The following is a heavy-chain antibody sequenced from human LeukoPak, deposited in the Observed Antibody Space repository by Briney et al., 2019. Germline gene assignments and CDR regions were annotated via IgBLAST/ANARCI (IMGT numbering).Heavy chain of an antibody. Sequence: ASVKVSCKASGYTFTSYDINWVRQATGQGLEWMGWMNPNSGNTGYAQKFQGRVTMTRNTSISTAYMELSSLRSEDTAVYYCARGRRLATRLYYYMDVWGKGTTVTISS. V-gene: IGHV1-8*01. D-gene: IGHD5-12*01. CDR3: ARGRRLATRLYYYMDV. CDR2: MNPNSGNT. J-gene: IGHJ6*03. CDR1: GYTFTSYD.